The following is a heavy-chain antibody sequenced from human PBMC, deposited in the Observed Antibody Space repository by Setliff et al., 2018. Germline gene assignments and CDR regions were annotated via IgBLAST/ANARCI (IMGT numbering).Heavy chain of an antibody. D-gene: IGHD3-3*01. J-gene: IGHJ6*03. CDR1: GYTFTSYD. CDR3: ARGNPGGEWLLYYYYYYVDV. Sequence: ASVKVSCKASGYTFTSYDINWVRQATGQGLEWMGWMNPNSGNTGYAQKFQGRVTITRNTSISTAYMELSSLRSEDTAVYYCARGNPGGEWLLYYYYYYVDVWGKGTTVTVSS. CDR2: MNPNSGNT. V-gene: IGHV1-8*03.